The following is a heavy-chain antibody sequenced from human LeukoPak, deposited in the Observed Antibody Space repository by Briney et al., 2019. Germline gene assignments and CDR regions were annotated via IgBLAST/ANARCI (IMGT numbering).Heavy chain of an antibody. CDR3: ATGGIYDILTGGMTY. CDR2: INPNSGGT. Sequence: ASVKVSCKASGYTFTGYNMHWVRQAPGQGLEWMGWINPNSGGTNYAQKFQGRVTMTRDTSISTAYMELSRLRSDDTAVYYCATGGIYDILTGGMTYWGQGTLVTVSS. CDR1: GYTFTGYN. J-gene: IGHJ4*02. D-gene: IGHD3-9*01. V-gene: IGHV1-2*02.